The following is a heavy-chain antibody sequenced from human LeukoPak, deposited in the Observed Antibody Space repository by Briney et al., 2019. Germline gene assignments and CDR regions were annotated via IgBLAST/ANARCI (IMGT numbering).Heavy chain of an antibody. D-gene: IGHD2-2*03. J-gene: IGHJ5*02. CDR1: GGTFSSYA. V-gene: IGHV1-69*05. CDR3: ARLDYHWFDP. CDR2: IIPIFGTA. Sequence: SVRVSCKASGGTFSSYAISWVRQAPGQGLEWMGRIIPIFGTANYAQKFQGRVTITTDESTSTAYMELSSLRSEDTAVYYCARLDYHWFDPWGQGTLVTVSS.